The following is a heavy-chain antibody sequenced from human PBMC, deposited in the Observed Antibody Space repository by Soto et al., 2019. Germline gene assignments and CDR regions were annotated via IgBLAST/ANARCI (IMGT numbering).Heavy chain of an antibody. J-gene: IGHJ4*02. D-gene: IGHD3-22*01. CDR1: GFTFSSYA. Sequence: GGSLRLSCAASGFTFSSYAMSWVRQAPGKGLEWVSAISGSGGSTYYADSVKGRFTISRDNSKNTLYLQMNSLRAEDTAIYYCAKSNLRLVVLYYFDYWGQGTLVTVSS. V-gene: IGHV3-23*01. CDR3: AKSNLRLVVLYYFDY. CDR2: ISGSGGST.